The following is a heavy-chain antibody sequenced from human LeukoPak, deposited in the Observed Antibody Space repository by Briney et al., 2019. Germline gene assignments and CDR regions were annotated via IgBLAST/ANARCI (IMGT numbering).Heavy chain of an antibody. V-gene: IGHV4-39*01. Sequence: SETLSLTCTVSGGSISSSSYYWGWLRQPPGKGLEWIGSIYYSGSTYYNPSLKSRVTISVDQSKNQFSLKLSSVTAADTAVYYCARPLQPGYSYGYGVMGWFDPWGQGTLVTVSS. D-gene: IGHD5-18*01. CDR3: ARPLQPGYSYGYGVMGWFDP. J-gene: IGHJ5*02. CDR2: IYYSGST. CDR1: GGSISSSSYY.